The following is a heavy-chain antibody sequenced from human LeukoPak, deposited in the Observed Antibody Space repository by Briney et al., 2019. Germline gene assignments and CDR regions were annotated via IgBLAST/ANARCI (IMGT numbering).Heavy chain of an antibody. CDR1: GGTFISYA. D-gene: IGHD3-10*01. CDR3: ARESRITMVRGVISHYYYYYYMDV. CDR2: IIPIFGTA. J-gene: IGHJ6*03. V-gene: IGHV1-69*13. Sequence: SVKVSCKASGGTFISYAISWVRQAPGQGLEWMGGIIPIFGTANYAQKCQGRGTITADESTSTAYMALSSLRSGDTAVYYCARESRITMVRGVISHYYYYYYMDVWGKGTTVTISS.